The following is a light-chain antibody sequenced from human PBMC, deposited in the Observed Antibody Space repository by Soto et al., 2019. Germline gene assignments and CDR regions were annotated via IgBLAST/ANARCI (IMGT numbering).Light chain of an antibody. CDR1: HGISNY. Sequence: DIQMTQSPSSLSASVGDRITITCRASHGISNYLAWYQQKRGKVPKLLIYAASTLQSEVPARFSGSGSGTDFNLPIRSLQPENVATYYCQKYNSAQPLTFDGGNKVEIK. V-gene: IGKV1-27*01. J-gene: IGKJ4*01. CDR2: AAS. CDR3: QKYNSAQPLT.